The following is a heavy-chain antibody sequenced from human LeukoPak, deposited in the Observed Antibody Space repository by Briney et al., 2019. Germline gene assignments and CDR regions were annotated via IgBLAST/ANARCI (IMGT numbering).Heavy chain of an antibody. D-gene: IGHD3-22*01. CDR2: INHSGST. Sequence: SETLSLTCAVYGGSFSGYYWSWIRQPPGKGLEWIGEINHSGSTNYNPSLKSRVTISVDTSKNQFSLKLSSVTAADTAVYYCAAPDSSGYYYLYWGQGTLVTVSS. CDR1: GGSFSGYY. CDR3: AAPDSSGYYYLY. V-gene: IGHV4-34*01. J-gene: IGHJ4*02.